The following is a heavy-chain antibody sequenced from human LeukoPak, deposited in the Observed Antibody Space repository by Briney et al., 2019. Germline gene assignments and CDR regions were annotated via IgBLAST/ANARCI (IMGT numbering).Heavy chain of an antibody. CDR1: GFTFINSA. Sequence: SVKVSCKAYGFTFINSAIQWVRQARGQRLEWIGWIVVGSGDTHYAQNFQGRVKITRDMSTSTAYMELSSLRPEDTAVYYCAAEDDYVWKSYRSLDIWGQGTTVSVSS. D-gene: IGHD3-16*02. CDR2: IVVGSGDT. V-gene: IGHV1-58*02. CDR3: AAEDDYVWKSYRSLDI. J-gene: IGHJ3*02.